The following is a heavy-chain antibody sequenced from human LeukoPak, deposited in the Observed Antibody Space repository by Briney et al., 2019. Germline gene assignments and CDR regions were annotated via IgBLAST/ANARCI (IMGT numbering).Heavy chain of an antibody. CDR3: ARSSGIMGPTTPDY. J-gene: IGHJ4*02. V-gene: IGHV1-18*01. CDR2: ISTYNGNT. Sequence: ASVTVSFTASGYTFTIYSVTWVRQAPDQRLEWVGWISTYNGNTNYLQNLQGRVTMITDAFTNTAYMELRDLRSDDTAVYYCARSSGIMGPTTPDYWGQGTLVAVSS. D-gene: IGHD6-19*01. CDR1: GYTFTIYS.